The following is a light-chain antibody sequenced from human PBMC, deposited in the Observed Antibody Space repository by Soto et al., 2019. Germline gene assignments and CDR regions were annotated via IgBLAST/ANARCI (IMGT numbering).Light chain of an antibody. CDR3: QQLNSYPRS. CDR1: QGISSD. CDR2: AAS. Sequence: DIQLTQSPSFLSASVGDRVTITCRASQGISSDLAWYQQNPGKAPNLLIYAASTLQSGVSSRSSGSGSGTDFTLTISSLQPEDFATYFCQQLNSYPRSFGGGTKVEIK. V-gene: IGKV1-9*01. J-gene: IGKJ4*01.